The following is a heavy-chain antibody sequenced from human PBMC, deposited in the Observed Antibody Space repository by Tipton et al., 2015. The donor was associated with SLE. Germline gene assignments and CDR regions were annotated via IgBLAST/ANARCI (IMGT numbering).Heavy chain of an antibody. CDR1: GGSISSSSYY. J-gene: IGHJ4*02. D-gene: IGHD3-10*01. Sequence: TLSLTCTVSGGSISSSSYYWGWIRQPPGKGLEWIGSIYYSGSTYYTPSLKSRATISVDTSKHQFSLKLSSVTAADTAVYYCAGHATLNGSGSYRFDYWGQGTLVTVSS. CDR3: AGHATLNGSGSYRFDY. V-gene: IGHV4-39*01. CDR2: IYYSGST.